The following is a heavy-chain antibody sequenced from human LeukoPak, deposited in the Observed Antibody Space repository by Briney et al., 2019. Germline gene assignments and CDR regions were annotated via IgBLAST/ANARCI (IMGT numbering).Heavy chain of an antibody. Sequence: GESLNISCKGSGYSFTTYWITWVRQMPGKGLEWMGRIDPSDSYINYSPSFQGHVTISADKSISTAYLQWSSLKASDTAMYFCAREKDYNGHWLDPWGQGTLVTVSS. V-gene: IGHV5-10-1*01. CDR1: GYSFTTYW. D-gene: IGHD4-11*01. CDR2: IDPSDSYI. J-gene: IGHJ5*02. CDR3: AREKDYNGHWLDP.